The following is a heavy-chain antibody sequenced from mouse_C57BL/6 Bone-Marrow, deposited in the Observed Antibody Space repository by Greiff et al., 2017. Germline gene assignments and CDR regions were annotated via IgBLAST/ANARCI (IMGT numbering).Heavy chain of an antibody. CDR1: GYTFTSYW. D-gene: IGHD1-1*01. Sequence: EVQRVESGTVLARPGASVKMSCKTSGYTFTSYWMHWVKQRPGQGLEWIGAIYPGNSDTSYNQKFKGKAKLTAVTSASTAYMELSSLTNEDSAVYYCTRFPYYYGSSNYAMDYWGQGTSVTVSS. CDR2: IYPGNSDT. CDR3: TRFPYYYGSSNYAMDY. J-gene: IGHJ4*01. V-gene: IGHV1-5*01.